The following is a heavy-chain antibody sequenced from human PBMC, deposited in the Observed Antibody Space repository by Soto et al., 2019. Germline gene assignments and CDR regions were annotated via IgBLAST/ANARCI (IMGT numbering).Heavy chain of an antibody. Sequence: ASVKVSCKASGYTFTSYGISWVLQAPGQGLEWMGWISAYNGNTNYAQKLQGRVTMTTDTSTSTAYMELRSLRSDDTAVYYCAATYYYDSSGHLAFDIWGQGTMVTVSS. CDR2: ISAYNGNT. CDR1: GYTFTSYG. CDR3: AATYYYDSSGHLAFDI. V-gene: IGHV1-18*01. J-gene: IGHJ3*02. D-gene: IGHD3-22*01.